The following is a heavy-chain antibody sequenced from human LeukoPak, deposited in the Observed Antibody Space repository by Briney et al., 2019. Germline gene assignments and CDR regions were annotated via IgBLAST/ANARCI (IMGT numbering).Heavy chain of an antibody. Sequence: PSETLSLTCTVSGGSISSSDSYWGWIRQPPGKGLEWIGTIYYSGSTYYYNPSLKSRVTLSVDTSNNQFSLKLSSVTAADAAVYYCGRHMEKYCRGGSCYPRHFDYWGQGTLVTVSS. D-gene: IGHD2-15*01. CDR3: GRHMEKYCRGGSCYPRHFDY. CDR2: IYYSGSTY. V-gene: IGHV4-39*01. CDR1: GGSISSSDSY. J-gene: IGHJ4*02.